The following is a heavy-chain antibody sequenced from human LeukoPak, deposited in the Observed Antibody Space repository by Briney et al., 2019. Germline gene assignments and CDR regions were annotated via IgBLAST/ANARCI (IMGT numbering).Heavy chain of an antibody. J-gene: IGHJ4*02. D-gene: IGHD2-2*01. CDR3: ARGGGVVVPAAISPKHAENAYDY. CDR1: GFTFSSYG. CDR2: ISSSSSTI. V-gene: IGHV3-48*01. Sequence: PGGSLRLSCAASGFTFSSYGMTWVRQAPGKGLEWVSYISSSSSTIYYADSVKGRFTISRDNAKNSLYLQMNSLRAEDTAVYYCARGGGVVVPAAISPKHAENAYDYWGQGTLVTVSS.